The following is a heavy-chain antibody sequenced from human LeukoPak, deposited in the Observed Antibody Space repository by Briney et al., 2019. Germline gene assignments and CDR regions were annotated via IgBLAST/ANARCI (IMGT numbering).Heavy chain of an antibody. D-gene: IGHD6-13*01. V-gene: IGHV1-2*02. CDR3: ARDRGYSSSWYDYDYYYGMDV. J-gene: IGHJ6*02. CDR1: GYTFTGYY. Sequence: GASVKVSCKASGYTFTGYYMHWVRQAPGQGLEWMGWINPNSGCTNYAQKFQGRVTMTRDTSISTAYMELSRLRSDDTAVYYCARDRGYSSSWYDYDYYYGMDVWGQGTTVTVSS. CDR2: INPNSGCT.